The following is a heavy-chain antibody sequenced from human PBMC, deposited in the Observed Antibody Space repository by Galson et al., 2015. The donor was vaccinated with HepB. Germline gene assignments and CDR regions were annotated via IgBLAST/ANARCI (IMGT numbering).Heavy chain of an antibody. CDR3: AAGGLGPYYYGMDV. J-gene: IGHJ6*02. CDR2: IVVGSGNT. D-gene: IGHD6-25*01. CDR1: GFTFTSSA. Sequence: SVKVSCKASGFTFTSSAMQWVRQARGQRLEWIGWIVVGSGNTNYAQKFQERVTITRDMSTSTAYMELSSLRSEDTAVYYCAAGGLGPYYYGMDVGGQGTTVTVSS. V-gene: IGHV1-58*02.